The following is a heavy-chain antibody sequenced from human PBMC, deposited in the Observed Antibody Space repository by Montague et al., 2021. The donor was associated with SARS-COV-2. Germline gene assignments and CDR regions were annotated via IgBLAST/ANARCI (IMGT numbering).Heavy chain of an antibody. V-gene: IGHV3-53*01. J-gene: IGHJ6*02. CDR2: IYSGGDT. D-gene: IGHD5-12*01. Sequence: SLRLSCVASGFTVSTNYMSWVRQAPGKGLEWISVIYSGGDTYYAYSVXGRFTISRDNSKNTLYLQMNSLRAEDTAVYYCARGGGLRNYGMDVWGQGTTVTVSS. CDR1: GFTVSTNY. CDR3: ARGGGLRNYGMDV.